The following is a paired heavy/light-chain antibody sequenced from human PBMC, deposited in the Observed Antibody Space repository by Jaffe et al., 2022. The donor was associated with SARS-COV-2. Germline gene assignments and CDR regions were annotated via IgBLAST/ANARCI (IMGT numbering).Light chain of an antibody. CDR3: QSYDSRLSGHV. CDR1: SSNIGAGYD. CDR2: AYI. J-gene: IGLJ1*01. Sequence: QSVLTQPPSVSGAPGQRVTISCTGSSSNIGAGYDVHWYQQLPGTAPKLLIYAYINRPSGVPDRFSGSKSGTSASLAITGLRAEDEADYYCQSYDSRLSGHVFGTGTKVTVL. V-gene: IGLV1-40*01.
Heavy chain of an antibody. CDR2: IDPSDSYN. J-gene: IGHJ5*02. CDR1: GYSFTNYW. CDR3: ARHPIAASDGDWFDP. D-gene: IGHD6-13*01. Sequence: EVQLVQSGAEVKKPGESLTISCKGSGYSFTNYWINWVRQMPGKGLEWMGRIDPSDSYNNYSPSFQGHVTLSVDKSISTAYLQWSSLKASDTAIYYCARHPIAASDGDWFDPWGQGTPVTVSS. V-gene: IGHV5-10-1*03.